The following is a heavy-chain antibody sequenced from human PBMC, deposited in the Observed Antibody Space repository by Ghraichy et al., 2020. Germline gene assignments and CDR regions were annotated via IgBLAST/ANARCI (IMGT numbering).Heavy chain of an antibody. J-gene: IGHJ6*02. D-gene: IGHD3-22*01. Sequence: SGPTLVKPTETLTLTCTVSGFSLSNARMGVSWIRQPPGKALEWLAHIFSNDEKSYSTSLKSRLTISKDTSKSQVVLTMTNMDPVDTATYYCARVYDTPNYYYYGMDVWGQGTTVTVSS. CDR3: ARVYDTPNYYYYGMDV. CDR2: IFSNDEK. CDR1: GFSLSNARMG. V-gene: IGHV2-26*01.